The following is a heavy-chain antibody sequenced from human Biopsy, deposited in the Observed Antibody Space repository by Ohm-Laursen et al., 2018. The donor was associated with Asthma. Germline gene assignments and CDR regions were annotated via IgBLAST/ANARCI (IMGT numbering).Heavy chain of an antibody. CDR2: INPPTGDT. V-gene: IGHV1-46*01. CDR1: GYTFTSYY. J-gene: IGHJ4*02. Sequence: ASVKASCKTSGYTFTSYYIHWVRQAPGQGLEWVGIINPPTGDTSYAQKFLGRVTVTRDTSTSTVYMELSSLRSEDTAVYYCALSQFDYWGQGTLLTVSS. CDR3: ALSQFDY.